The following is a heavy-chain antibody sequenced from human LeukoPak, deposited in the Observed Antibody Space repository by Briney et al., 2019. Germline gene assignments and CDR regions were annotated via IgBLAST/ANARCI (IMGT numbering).Heavy chain of an antibody. J-gene: IGHJ3*02. D-gene: IGHD1-26*01. CDR1: GFSFSSYT. Sequence: GGSLRLSCAASGFSFSSYTVNWVRQAPGKGLEWVSSISSSSDYIFYADSVKGRFTISRDNAKNSLYLQMNSLRAEDTAVYYCARDPEATRAFDIWGQGTMVTVSS. V-gene: IGHV3-21*01. CDR2: ISSSSDYI. CDR3: ARDPEATRAFDI.